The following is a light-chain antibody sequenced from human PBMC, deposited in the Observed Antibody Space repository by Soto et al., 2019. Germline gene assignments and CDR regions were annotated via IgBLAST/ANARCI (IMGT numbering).Light chain of an antibody. J-gene: IGKJ3*01. Sequence: AIQLTQSPSSLSASVGDRVTITCRASHGISSALAWYQQKPGQAPKLLIYDASSLESGVPSRFSGSGSGTDFTLTISSLQPEDFATYYCQQFNSYPRTFGPGTKVDIK. V-gene: IGKV1-13*02. CDR3: QQFNSYPRT. CDR2: DAS. CDR1: HGISSA.